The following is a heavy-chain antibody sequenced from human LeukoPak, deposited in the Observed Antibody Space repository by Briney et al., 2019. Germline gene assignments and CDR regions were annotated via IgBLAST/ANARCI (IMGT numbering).Heavy chain of an antibody. CDR3: ASGYSYGYFDY. Sequence: SETLSLTCAVYGGSFSGYYWSWIRQPPGKGLEWIGEINHSGSTNYNPSLKSRVTISVDTSKNQFSLKLSSVTAADTAVYYCASGYSYGYFDYWGQGTLVTVSS. J-gene: IGHJ4*02. CDR1: GGSFSGYY. D-gene: IGHD5-18*01. CDR2: INHSGST. V-gene: IGHV4-34*01.